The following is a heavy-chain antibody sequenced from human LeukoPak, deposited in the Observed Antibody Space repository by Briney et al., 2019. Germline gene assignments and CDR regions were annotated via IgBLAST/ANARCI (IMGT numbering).Heavy chain of an antibody. J-gene: IGHJ4*02. D-gene: IGHD2-2*01. V-gene: IGHV3-23*01. Sequence: PGASLRLSCAASGFTFSSYAMSWVRQAPGKGLEWVSAISGSGGSTYYADSVKSRFTISRDNSKNTLYLQMNSLRAEDTAVYYCAKFSGVVPAAPIDYWGQGTLVTVSS. CDR2: ISGSGGST. CDR3: AKFSGVVPAAPIDY. CDR1: GFTFSSYA.